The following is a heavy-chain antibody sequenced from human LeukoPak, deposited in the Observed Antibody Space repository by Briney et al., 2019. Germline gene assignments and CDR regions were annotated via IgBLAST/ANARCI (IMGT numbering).Heavy chain of an antibody. CDR3: AKDLGYSYGFFDY. D-gene: IGHD5-18*01. J-gene: IGHJ4*02. CDR2: ISGSGGIT. V-gene: IGHV3-23*01. CDR1: GFPFSSHG. Sequence: GSLRLSCAASGFPFSSHGMSWVRPAPGKGLEWASGISGSGGITYYADSVKGRFTISRDNSKNTLYLQMNSLRAEDTAVYYCAKDLGYSYGFFDYWGQGTLVTVSS.